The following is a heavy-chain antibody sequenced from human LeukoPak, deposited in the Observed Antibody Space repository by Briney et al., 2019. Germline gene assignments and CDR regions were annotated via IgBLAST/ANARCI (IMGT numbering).Heavy chain of an antibody. J-gene: IGHJ5*02. D-gene: IGHD3-10*01. Sequence: SETLSLTCTVSGDSDSCSSYYWGWIRQPPGKGLEWIGSISYSGTNYNNPSLKSRVSISIDTSKNQFSVKLTSVTAADTAMYYCASLRCLRSWGQGTLVTVSS. CDR1: GDSDSCSSYY. CDR2: ISYSGTN. V-gene: IGHV4-39*01. CDR3: ASLRCLRS.